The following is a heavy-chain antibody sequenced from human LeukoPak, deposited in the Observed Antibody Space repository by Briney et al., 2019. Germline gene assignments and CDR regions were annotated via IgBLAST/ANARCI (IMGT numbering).Heavy chain of an antibody. J-gene: IGHJ5*02. V-gene: IGHV4-34*01. CDR3: ARGGPGP. CDR1: GFTFSDYY. Sequence: GSLRLSCAASGFTFSDYYMSWIRQPPGKGLEWIGEINHSGSTNYNPSLKSRVTISVDTSKNQFSLKLSSVTAADTAVYYCARGGPGPWGQGTLVTVSS. CDR2: INHSGST.